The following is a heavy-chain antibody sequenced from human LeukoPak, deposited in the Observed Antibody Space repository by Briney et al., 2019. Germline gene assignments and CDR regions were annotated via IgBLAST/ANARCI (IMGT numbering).Heavy chain of an antibody. D-gene: IGHD3-10*01. CDR2: IDISGST. CDR3: ARVSGSRGWFDP. Sequence: SETLSLTCIISGGSISSFYWSWIRQPAGEGLEWIGRIDISGSTNYNPSLRGRVTMSVDTSKNQFSLKLTSVTAADSAMYYCARVSGSRGWFDPWGQGTLVTVSS. J-gene: IGHJ5*02. V-gene: IGHV4-4*07. CDR1: GGSISSFY.